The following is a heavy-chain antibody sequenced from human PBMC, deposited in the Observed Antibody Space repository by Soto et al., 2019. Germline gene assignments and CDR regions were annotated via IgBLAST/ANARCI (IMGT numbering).Heavy chain of an antibody. CDR1: GGSISSGGYY. CDR3: ARGQPGIAAAGTFLPPRY. J-gene: IGHJ4*02. V-gene: IGHV4-31*03. CDR2: IYYSGST. Sequence: QVQLQESGPGLVKPSQTLSLTCTVSGGSISSGGYYWSWIRQHPGKGLEWIGYIYYSGSTYYNPSLKSRVTISVDTSKNQSSLKLSSVTAADTAVYYCARGQPGIAAAGTFLPPRYWGQGTLVTVSS. D-gene: IGHD6-13*01.